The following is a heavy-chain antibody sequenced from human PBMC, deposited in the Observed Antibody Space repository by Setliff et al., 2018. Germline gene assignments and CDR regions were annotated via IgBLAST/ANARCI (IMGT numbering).Heavy chain of an antibody. V-gene: IGHV1-2*02. CDR1: GYTFTGYY. Sequence: GASVKVSCKASGYTFTGYYMHWVRQAPGQGLEWMGWINPNSGGTNYAQKFQVKVTMTRDASISTAYMELSRLRSDDTAVYYCARDRKEVVISTSQADFDIWGQGTMVTVSS. J-gene: IGHJ3*02. D-gene: IGHD3-22*01. CDR3: ARDRKEVVISTSQADFDI. CDR2: INPNSGGT.